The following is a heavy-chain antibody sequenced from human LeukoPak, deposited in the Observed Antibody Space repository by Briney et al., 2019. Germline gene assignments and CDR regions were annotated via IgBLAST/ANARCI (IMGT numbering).Heavy chain of an antibody. V-gene: IGHV3-7*03. CDR3: ATSRTNDY. CDR1: GFTFSSYW. CDR2: IRQDGSDK. D-gene: IGHD1-14*01. Sequence: GGSLRLSCAASGFTFSSYWMSWVRQAPGKGLEWVAIIRQDGSDKYYVDSVKGRFAISRDNAEKSLYLQMNSLRAEDTAVYYCATSRTNDYWGHGTLVTVSS. J-gene: IGHJ4*01.